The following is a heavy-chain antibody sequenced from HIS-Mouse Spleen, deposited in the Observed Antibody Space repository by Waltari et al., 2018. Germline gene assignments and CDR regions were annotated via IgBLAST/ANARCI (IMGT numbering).Heavy chain of an antibody. CDR3: AREIPYSSSWYDWYFDL. J-gene: IGHJ2*01. CDR2: IYYSGST. CDR1: GGSISSSRYY. D-gene: IGHD6-13*01. V-gene: IGHV4-39*07. Sequence: QLQLQESGPGLVKPSETLSLTCTVSGGSISSSRYYSGWLRQPPGKGLEWIGSIYYSGSTYHNPSLKSRVTISVDTSKNQFSLKLSSVTAADTAVYYCAREIPYSSSWYDWYFDLWGRGTLVTVSS.